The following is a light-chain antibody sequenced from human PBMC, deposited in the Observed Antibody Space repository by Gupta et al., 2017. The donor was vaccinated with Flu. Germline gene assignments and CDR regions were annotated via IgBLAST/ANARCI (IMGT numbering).Light chain of an antibody. CDR3: QQYNSYAEGT. CDR1: QSISGW. J-gene: IGKJ2*02. Sequence: DIQMTQSPSTLSASVGDRVSITCRASQSISGWLAWYPQKPGKAPKLLIYKASSLESGVPSRFSGSGSGTEFTLTISSMQPDDFATYYGQQYNSYAEGTFGQGTKLEIK. V-gene: IGKV1-5*03. CDR2: KAS.